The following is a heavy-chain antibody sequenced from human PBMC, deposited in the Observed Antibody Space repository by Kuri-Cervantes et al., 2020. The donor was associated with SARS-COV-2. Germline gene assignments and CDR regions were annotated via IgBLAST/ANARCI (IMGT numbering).Heavy chain of an antibody. J-gene: IGHJ4*02. D-gene: IGHD4-11*01. Sequence: ASVKVSCKAPETTFPNYDINWVRQATGKGLEWMGGFDPEDGETIYAQKFQGRVTMTEDTSTDTAYMELSSLRSEDTAVYYCATSDYSITYDYWGQGTLVTVSS. CDR2: FDPEDGET. CDR3: ATSDYSITYDY. CDR1: ETTFPNYD. V-gene: IGHV1-24*01.